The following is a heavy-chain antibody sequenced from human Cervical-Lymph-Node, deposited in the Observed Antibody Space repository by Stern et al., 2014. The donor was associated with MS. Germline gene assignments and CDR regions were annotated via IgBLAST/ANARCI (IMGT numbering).Heavy chain of an antibody. J-gene: IGHJ4*02. D-gene: IGHD1-26*01. CDR1: GGSFSNYA. CDR2: FIPIFGTA. Sequence: QVQLVQSGAEVKKPGSSVKVSCRASGGSFSNYAISWVRQAPGQGLEWMGGFIPIFGTADYAQNFQGRVTITADESTSTAYLELNSLRSEDTAVYYCAGAGGSYVELDYWGQGTLVIVSS. CDR3: AGAGGSYVELDY. V-gene: IGHV1-69*01.